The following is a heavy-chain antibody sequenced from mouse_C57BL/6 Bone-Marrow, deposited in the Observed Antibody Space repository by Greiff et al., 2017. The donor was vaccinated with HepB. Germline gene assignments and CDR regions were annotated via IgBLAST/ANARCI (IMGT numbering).Heavy chain of an antibody. V-gene: IGHV1-4*01. CDR3: ARWTYDYERFAY. CDR1: GYTFTSYT. Sequence: QVQLQQSGAELARPGASVKMSCKASGYTFTSYTMHWVKQRPGQGLEWIGYINPSSGYTKYNQKFKDKATLTADKSSSTAYMQLSSLTSEDSAVYYCARWTYDYERFAYWGQGTLVTVSA. D-gene: IGHD2-4*01. CDR2: INPSSGYT. J-gene: IGHJ3*01.